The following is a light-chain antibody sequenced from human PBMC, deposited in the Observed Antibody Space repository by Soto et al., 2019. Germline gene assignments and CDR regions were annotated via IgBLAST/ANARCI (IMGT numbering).Light chain of an antibody. CDR2: GAS. CDR1: QSVSSSY. J-gene: IGKJ1*01. V-gene: IGKV3-20*01. Sequence: EIGLTQSPCTLSLSTGERATLSCRASQSVSSSYLAWYQQKPGQAPRLLIYGASSRATGIPDRFSGSGSGTDFTLTISRLEPEDFAVYYCQQYGSSPWTFGQGTKVDIK. CDR3: QQYGSSPWT.